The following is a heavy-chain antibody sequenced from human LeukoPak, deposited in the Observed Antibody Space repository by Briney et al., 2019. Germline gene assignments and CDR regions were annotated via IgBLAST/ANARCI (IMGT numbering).Heavy chain of an antibody. Sequence: GGSLRLSCAVSGITLSNYGMSWVRQAPGKGLEWVAGISDSGGSTSYADSVKGRFTISRDNPKNTLYLQMNSLRAEDTALYYCARGPYYYDSSGYYLGHYFDYWGQGTLVTVSS. CDR1: GITLSNYG. CDR2: ISDSGGST. V-gene: IGHV3-23*01. CDR3: ARGPYYYDSSGYYLGHYFDY. D-gene: IGHD3-22*01. J-gene: IGHJ4*02.